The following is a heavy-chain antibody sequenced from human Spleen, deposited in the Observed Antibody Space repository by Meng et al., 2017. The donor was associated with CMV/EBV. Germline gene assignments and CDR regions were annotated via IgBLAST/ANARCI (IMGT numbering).Heavy chain of an antibody. Sequence: LRLSCTVSDYPITSGHCWGWIRQPPGKGLEWIGNIYHNANVYYNPSLKSRATISADTSKNQFSLRLSSVTAADTAIYYCARRQINPYYFDFWGQGTLVTVSS. CDR2: IYHNANV. J-gene: IGHJ4*02. CDR1: DYPITSGHC. V-gene: IGHV4-38-2*02. CDR3: ARRQINPYYFDF.